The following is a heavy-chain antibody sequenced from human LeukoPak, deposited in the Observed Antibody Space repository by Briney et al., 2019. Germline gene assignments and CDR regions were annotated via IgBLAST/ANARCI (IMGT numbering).Heavy chain of an antibody. CDR3: ARDIAAAGTGWFDP. Sequence: GGSLRLSCAASGFTVSSNYMSWVRQAPGKGLEWVSYISSSSSTIYYADSVKGRFTISRDNAKNSLYLQMNSLRAEDTAVYYCARDIAAAGTGWFDPWGQGTLVTVSS. CDR1: GFTVSSNY. CDR2: ISSSSSTI. D-gene: IGHD6-13*01. J-gene: IGHJ5*02. V-gene: IGHV3-48*04.